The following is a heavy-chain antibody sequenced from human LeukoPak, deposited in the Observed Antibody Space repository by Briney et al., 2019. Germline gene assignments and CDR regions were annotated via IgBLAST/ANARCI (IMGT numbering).Heavy chain of an antibody. CDR3: AKDGVLRFLEWLSPYYYYYMDV. CDR2: ISYDGSNK. Sequence: GGSPRLSCAASGFTFSSYGMHWVRQAPGKGLEWVAVISYDGSNKYYADSVKGRFTISRDNSKNTLYLQMNSLRAEDTAVYYCAKDGVLRFLEWLSPYYYYYMDVWGKGTTVTVSS. J-gene: IGHJ6*03. D-gene: IGHD3-3*01. CDR1: GFTFSSYG. V-gene: IGHV3-30*18.